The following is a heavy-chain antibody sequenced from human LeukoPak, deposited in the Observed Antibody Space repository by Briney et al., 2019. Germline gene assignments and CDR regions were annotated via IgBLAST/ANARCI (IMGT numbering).Heavy chain of an antibody. CDR3: AMQENSLFDY. Sequence: GASVKVSRKASGYTFTGYYIHWVRQAPGQGLEWMGWIHPNSGGTKYAQKFQGRVTLTWDTSMSTVYMELSRLRSDDTAVYYCAMQENSLFDYWGQGTLVTVSS. CDR1: GYTFTGYY. CDR2: IHPNSGGT. J-gene: IGHJ4*02. D-gene: IGHD1-7*01. V-gene: IGHV1-2*02.